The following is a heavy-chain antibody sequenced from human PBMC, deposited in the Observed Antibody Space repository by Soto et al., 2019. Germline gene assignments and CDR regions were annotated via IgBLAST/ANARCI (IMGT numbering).Heavy chain of an antibody. CDR3: ARWGCSGNTCNLNQRSFDL. Sequence: QVQLVESGGGVVQPWRSLRLSCAASGFIFNEYGMHWVRQAPGKGLEWVAVIWYDGSNKYYADSVKGRFTFSRDNSKNTMSLQMNSLGVEDTAVYYCARWGCSGNTCNLNQRSFDLWGQGTLVTVSS. V-gene: IGHV3-33*03. CDR1: GFIFNEYG. J-gene: IGHJ4*02. CDR2: IWYDGSNK. D-gene: IGHD2-15*01.